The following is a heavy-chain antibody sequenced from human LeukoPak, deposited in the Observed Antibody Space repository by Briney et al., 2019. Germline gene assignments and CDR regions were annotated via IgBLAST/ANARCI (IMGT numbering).Heavy chain of an antibody. D-gene: IGHD6-19*01. Sequence: GGSLRLSCAASGFTVSSSYMTWVRQAPGKGLEWVSVIYSGGSTYYADSVKGRFTISRDNSKNTLYLQMNSLRAEDTAVYYCARETRAVAPFDYWGQGTLVTVSS. CDR2: IYSGGST. CDR3: ARETRAVAPFDY. CDR1: GFTVSSSY. V-gene: IGHV3-53*01. J-gene: IGHJ4*02.